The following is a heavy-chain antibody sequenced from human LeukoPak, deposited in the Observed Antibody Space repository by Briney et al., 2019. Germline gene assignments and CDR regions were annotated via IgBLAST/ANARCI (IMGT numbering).Heavy chain of an antibody. D-gene: IGHD5-18*01. CDR3: AILWEYSSTFDY. CDR1: GFTFSSYS. J-gene: IGHJ4*02. CDR2: ISSSSSYI. V-gene: IGHV3-21*01. Sequence: GGSLRLSCAASGFTFSSYSMNWVRQAPGQGLEWVSSISSSSSYIYYADSVKGRFTISRDNAKNSLYLQMNSLRAEDTAVYYCAILWEYSSTFDYWGQGTLVTVSS.